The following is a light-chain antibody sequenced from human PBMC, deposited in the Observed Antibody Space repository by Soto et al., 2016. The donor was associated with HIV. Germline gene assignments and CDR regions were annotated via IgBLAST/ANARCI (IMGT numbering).Light chain of an antibody. CDR1: QSISSW. CDR3: QQYDSYPYT. J-gene: IGKJ2*01. CDR2: KAS. Sequence: DIQMTQSPSTLSASVGDRVTITCRASQSISSWLAWYQQKPGKAPNLLIYKASSLESGVPSSFSGGGSGTEFTLTISSLQPDDFATYYCQQYDSYPYTFGQGTKLEIK. V-gene: IGKV1-5*03.